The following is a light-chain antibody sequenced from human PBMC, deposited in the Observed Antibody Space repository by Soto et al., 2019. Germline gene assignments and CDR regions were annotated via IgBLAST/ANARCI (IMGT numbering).Light chain of an antibody. Sequence: EIVLTQSPGTLSLSPGERATLSCRASQNVCNNYLAWYQQKPGQAPRLLIYDASSRATGIPDRFSGSGSGTDFTLTISRLEPEDFAVYYCQQYETSPLTFGGGTKVEIK. CDR2: DAS. CDR3: QQYETSPLT. CDR1: QNVCNNY. J-gene: IGKJ4*01. V-gene: IGKV3-20*01.